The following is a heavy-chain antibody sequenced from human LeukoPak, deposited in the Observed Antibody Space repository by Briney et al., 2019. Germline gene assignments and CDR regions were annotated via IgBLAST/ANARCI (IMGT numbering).Heavy chain of an antibody. CDR2: INPSGGST. CDR3: ARDSKSVATVNSRRSYYYYGMDV. V-gene: IGHV1-46*01. Sequence: ASVKVSCKASGYTFTSYYMHWVRQAPGQGLEWMGIINPSGGSTSYAQKFQGSVTITRDTSASTAYMELSSLRSEDTAVYYCARDSKSVATVNSRRSYYYYGMDVWGQGTTVTVSS. CDR1: GYTFTSYY. J-gene: IGHJ6*02. D-gene: IGHD4-17*01.